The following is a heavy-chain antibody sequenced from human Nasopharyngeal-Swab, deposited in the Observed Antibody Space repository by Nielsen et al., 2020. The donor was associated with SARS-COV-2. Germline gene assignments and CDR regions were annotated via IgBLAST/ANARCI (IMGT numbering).Heavy chain of an antibody. D-gene: IGHD3-16*02. CDR3: ARGGYDYVWGSYRGYFDY. V-gene: IGHV4-34*01. J-gene: IGHJ4*02. Sequence: LRLSCAVYGGSFSGYYWSWIRQPPGKRLEWIGEINHSGSTNYNPSLKSRVTISVDTSKNQFSLKLSSVTAADTAVYYCARGGYDYVWGSYRGYFDYWGQGTMVTVSS. CDR2: INHSGST. CDR1: GGSFSGYY.